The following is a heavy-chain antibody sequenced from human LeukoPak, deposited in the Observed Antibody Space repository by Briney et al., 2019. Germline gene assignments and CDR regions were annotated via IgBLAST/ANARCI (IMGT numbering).Heavy chain of an antibody. J-gene: IGHJ4*02. D-gene: IGHD3-3*01. CDR3: AREPVLRFLEWLCDY. CDR1: GFTFSNYW. CDR2: IKQDGSEK. Sequence: GGSLRLSCAASGFTFSNYWMSWVRQAPGKGLEWVTDIKQDGSEKYYVDSVKGRFTISRDNSKNTLYLQMNSLRAEDTAVYYCAREPVLRFLEWLCDYWGQGTLVTVSS. V-gene: IGHV3-7*01.